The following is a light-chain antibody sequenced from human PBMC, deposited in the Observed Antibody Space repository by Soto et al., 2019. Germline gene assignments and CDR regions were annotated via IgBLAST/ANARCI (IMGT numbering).Light chain of an antibody. Sequence: ELVMTQSPATLSVSPGERATLYCRASQSVSSNLDWYQQKPGQAPRLLIYGASTRATGIPARFSGSGSRTEFTLTISSLQSEDFAVYYCQQYNNWPHTFGQGTKLEIK. J-gene: IGKJ2*01. CDR2: GAS. CDR3: QQYNNWPHT. CDR1: QSVSSN. V-gene: IGKV3D-15*01.